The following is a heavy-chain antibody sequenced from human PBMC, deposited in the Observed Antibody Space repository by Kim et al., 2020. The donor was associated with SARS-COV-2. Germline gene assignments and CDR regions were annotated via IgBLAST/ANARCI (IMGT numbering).Heavy chain of an antibody. Sequence: SETLSLTCSVSGGSVASGGYYWSWIRQHPGKGLEWVGYIYYSGRAYYNPSLKSRLSFSVDTSKNQFTLNLSSVTASDTAVYYCARATASGPGDSWGQGT. CDR1: GGSVASGGYY. CDR2: IYYSGRA. CDR3: ARATASGPGDS. J-gene: IGHJ5*02. V-gene: IGHV4-31*03. D-gene: IGHD3-10*01.